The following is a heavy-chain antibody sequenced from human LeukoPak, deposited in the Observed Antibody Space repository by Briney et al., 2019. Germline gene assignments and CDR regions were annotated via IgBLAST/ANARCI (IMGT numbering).Heavy chain of an antibody. V-gene: IGHV4-4*02. CDR3: ARTIVGANYYFDY. D-gene: IGHD1-26*01. J-gene: IGHJ4*02. CDR1: VGSISSSNW. Sequence: PSGTLSLTCAVSVGSISSSNWLSWVRQRPGKVLEWIGEIYHSGSTNYTPSLKSRVTISVDKSKNQFSLKLSSVTAADTAVYYCARTIVGANYYFDYWGQGTLVTVSS. CDR2: IYHSGST.